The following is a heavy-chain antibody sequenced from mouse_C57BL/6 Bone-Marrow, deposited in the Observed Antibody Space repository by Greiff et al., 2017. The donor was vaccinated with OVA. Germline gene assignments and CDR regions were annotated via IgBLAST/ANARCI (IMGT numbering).Heavy chain of an antibody. Sequence: EVQLVESGGGLVKPGGSLKLSCAASGFTFSDYGMHWVRQAPEKGLEWVAYISSGSSTIYYADTVKGRFTISRDNAKNTLFLQMTSLRSEDTAMYYCARGGSSPLDYWGQGTTLTVSS. J-gene: IGHJ2*01. V-gene: IGHV5-17*01. D-gene: IGHD1-1*01. CDR2: ISSGSSTI. CDR3: ARGGSSPLDY. CDR1: GFTFSDYG.